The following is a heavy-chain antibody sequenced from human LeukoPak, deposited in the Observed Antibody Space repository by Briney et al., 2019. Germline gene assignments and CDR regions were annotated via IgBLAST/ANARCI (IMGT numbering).Heavy chain of an antibody. D-gene: IGHD2/OR15-2a*01. CDR2: IILIFGTA. V-gene: IGHV1-69*01. J-gene: IGHJ3*02. CDR1: GGTFSSYA. Sequence: GSSLKVSCKDSGGTFSSYAISWVRQAPGQGLEWMGRIILIFGTANYAQKFQSTVTLTADESPSTAYIYQSSLRSEETAVYYCARARSFDFEYCVLDFSAEEVCDAFDIWGQGTMVTVSS. CDR3: ARARSFDFEYCVLDFSAEEVCDAFDI.